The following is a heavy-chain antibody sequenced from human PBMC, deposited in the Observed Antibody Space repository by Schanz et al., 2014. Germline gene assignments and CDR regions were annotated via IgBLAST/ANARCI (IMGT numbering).Heavy chain of an antibody. Sequence: EVQLVESGGGLVQPGGSLRLSCAASGFTFSSYWMHWVRQPPGKGLVWVSRISTDGSTSTSADSVKGRFTISRDNAKNTLYLQMNSLRGDDTAIYYCVKGGTNTLDSWGQGTLVTVSS. CDR3: VKGGTNTLDS. V-gene: IGHV3-74*01. CDR2: ISTDGSTS. J-gene: IGHJ4*02. CDR1: GFTFSSYW.